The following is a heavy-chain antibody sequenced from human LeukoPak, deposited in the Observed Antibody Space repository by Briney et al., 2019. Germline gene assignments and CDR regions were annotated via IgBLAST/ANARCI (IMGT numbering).Heavy chain of an antibody. CDR3: AREQYQLLDLPRADY. V-gene: IGHV1-24*01. Sequence: ASVKVSCKVSGYTLTELSMHWVRQAPGKGLEWMGGFDPEDGETIYAQKFQGRVTMTEDTSTDTAYMELRSLRSDDTAVYYCAREQYQLLDLPRADYWGQGTLVTVSS. D-gene: IGHD2-2*01. J-gene: IGHJ4*02. CDR1: GYTLTELS. CDR2: FDPEDGET.